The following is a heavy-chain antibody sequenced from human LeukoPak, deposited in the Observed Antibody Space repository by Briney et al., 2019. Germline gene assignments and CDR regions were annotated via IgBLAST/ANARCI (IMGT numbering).Heavy chain of an antibody. CDR3: ARVMRFGELFDWFDP. CDR1: GGTFSSYA. J-gene: IGHJ5*02. V-gene: IGHV1-69*13. CDR2: IIPIFGTA. Sequence: ASVKVSCKASGGTFSSYAISWVRQAPGQRLEWMGGIIPIFGTANYAQKFQGRVTITADESTSTAYMELSSLRSEDTAVYYCARVMRFGELFDWFDPWGQGTLVTVSS. D-gene: IGHD3-10*01.